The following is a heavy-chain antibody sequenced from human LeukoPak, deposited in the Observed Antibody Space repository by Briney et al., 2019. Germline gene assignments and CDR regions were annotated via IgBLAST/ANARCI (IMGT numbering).Heavy chain of an antibody. V-gene: IGHV3-48*03. Sequence: PGGSLRLSCAASGFTFSSYEMNWVRQAPGKGLEWVSYISSSGSTIYYADSVKGRFTISRDNAKNPLYLQMNSLRAEDTAVYYCARDANWVFDYWGQGTLVTVSS. D-gene: IGHD7-27*01. CDR3: ARDANWVFDY. CDR1: GFTFSSYE. CDR2: ISSSGSTI. J-gene: IGHJ4*02.